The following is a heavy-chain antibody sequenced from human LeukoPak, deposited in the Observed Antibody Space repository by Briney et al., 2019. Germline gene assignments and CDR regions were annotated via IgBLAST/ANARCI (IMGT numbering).Heavy chain of an antibody. CDR3: ARDQIPVRYGSGSRAAYYYYGMDV. V-gene: IGHV1-18*01. Sequence: ASVTVSCKASGYTFTSYGISWVRQAPGQGLEWMGWISAYNGNTNYAQKLQGRVTMTTDTSTSTAYMELRSLRSDDTAVYYCARDQIPVRYGSGSRAAYYYYGMDVWGQGTTVTVSS. CDR1: GYTFTSYG. J-gene: IGHJ6*02. CDR2: ISAYNGNT. D-gene: IGHD3-10*01.